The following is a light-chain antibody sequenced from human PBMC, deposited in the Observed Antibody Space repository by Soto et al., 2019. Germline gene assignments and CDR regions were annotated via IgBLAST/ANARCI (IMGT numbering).Light chain of an antibody. CDR3: QVWDTISDHYV. V-gene: IGLV3-21*02. J-gene: IGLJ1*01. Sequence: SYELTQPTSVSVAPGQTARITCGGTNIESKSVHWYQQRPGQAPVLVIYVDSDRPSGIPDRFSASTSGNTAALTISRVEAGDEADYYCQVWDTISDHYVFGSGTKLTVL. CDR2: VDS. CDR1: NIESKS.